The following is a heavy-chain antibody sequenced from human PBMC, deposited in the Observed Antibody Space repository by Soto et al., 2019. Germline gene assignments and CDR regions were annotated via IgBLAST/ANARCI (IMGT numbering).Heavy chain of an antibody. CDR1: VLTFTRDS. CDR2: ISSTTNYI. V-gene: IGHV3-21*06. Sequence: GGDLRLSAAATVLTFTRDSMNCVRQAPGKGLEWVSSISSTTNYIYYGDAMKGRFTISRDNAKNSLYLEMNSLRAEDTAVYYCARESEDLTSNFDYWGQGTLVPVSS. CDR3: ARESEDLTSNFDY. J-gene: IGHJ4*02.